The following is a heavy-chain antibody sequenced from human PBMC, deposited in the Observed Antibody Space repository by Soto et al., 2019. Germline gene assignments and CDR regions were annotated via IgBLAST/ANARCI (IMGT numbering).Heavy chain of an antibody. CDR3: AKENFKFDS. J-gene: IGHJ4*02. CDR1: GYTFTTYY. V-gene: IGHV1-2*02. CDR2: IDPNSGVT. D-gene: IGHD1-7*01. Sequence: ASVKVSCKTSGYTFTTYYLHWVRQAPGQGLEWMGWIDPNSGVTKYAQKFQGRVTVTRDTSTSTTYMELSSLTSDDTAVYYCAKENFKFDSWGQGTLVTVSS.